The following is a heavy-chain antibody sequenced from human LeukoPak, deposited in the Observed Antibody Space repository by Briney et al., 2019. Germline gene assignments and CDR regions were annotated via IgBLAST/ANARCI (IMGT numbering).Heavy chain of an antibody. Sequence: SETLSLTCTVSGGSVSSGSYYWSWIRQPPGKGLEWIGYIYYSGSINYNPSLKSRVTISVDTSKNQFSLKLNSVTAADTAVYYCARAPGYSSTTFYYYYGMDVWGQGTTVTVSS. CDR2: IYYSGSI. J-gene: IGHJ6*02. CDR1: GGSVSSGSYY. D-gene: IGHD6-19*01. V-gene: IGHV4-61*01. CDR3: ARAPGYSSTTFYYYYGMDV.